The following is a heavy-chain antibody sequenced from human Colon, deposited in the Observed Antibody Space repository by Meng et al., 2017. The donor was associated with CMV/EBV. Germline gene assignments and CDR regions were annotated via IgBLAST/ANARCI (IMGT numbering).Heavy chain of an antibody. CDR3: ARDDSSTWHRNFDL. CDR1: GGPVSHSAHY. V-gene: IGHV4-61*08. CDR2: IYYSGST. Sequence: SETLSLTCIVSGGPVSHSAHYWSWIRQAPGRRLEWIGYIYYSGSTNHNPSLKSRVTVSLDKTKNQVSLRLTSVTAADTAVYYCARDDSSTWHRNFDLWGQGMLVTVSS. J-gene: IGHJ4*02. D-gene: IGHD6-13*01.